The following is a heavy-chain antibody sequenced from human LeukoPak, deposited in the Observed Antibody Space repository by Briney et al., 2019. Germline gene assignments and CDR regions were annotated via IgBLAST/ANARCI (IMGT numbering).Heavy chain of an antibody. CDR2: ISGSDGST. J-gene: IGHJ4*02. CDR3: AKDSAKKSDDY. CDR1: GFTFDEYG. D-gene: IGHD3-10*01. V-gene: IGHV3-23*01. Sequence: GGSLRLSCAAPGFTFDEYGMSWVRQAPGKGLEWVSGISGSDGSTNYADSVKGRFTISRENSKNTLCLQMNSLRAEDTAVYYCAKDSAKKSDDYWGQGTLVTVSS.